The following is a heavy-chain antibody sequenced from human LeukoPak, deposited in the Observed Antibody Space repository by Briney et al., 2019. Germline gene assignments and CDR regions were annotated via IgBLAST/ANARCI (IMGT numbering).Heavy chain of an antibody. J-gene: IGHJ6*02. CDR3: ARDSGVWGSYRIYGMDV. CDR2: ISAYNGNT. Sequence: ASVKVSCKASGYTFTSYGISWVRQAPGQGLEWMGWISAYNGNTNYAQKLQGRVTMTTDTSTSTAYMELRSLRSDDTAVYYCARDSGVWGSYRIYGMDVWGQGTTVTVSS. CDR1: GYTFTSYG. V-gene: IGHV1-18*01. D-gene: IGHD3-16*02.